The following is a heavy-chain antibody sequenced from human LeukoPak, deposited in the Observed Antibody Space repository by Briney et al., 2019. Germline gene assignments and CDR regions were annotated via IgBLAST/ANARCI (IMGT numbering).Heavy chain of an antibody. D-gene: IGHD6-19*01. CDR2: IYSGGST. J-gene: IGHJ4*02. CDR3: ARPTRDSGTLDY. V-gene: IGHV3-66*01. CDR1: GFTVSSNY. Sequence: GGSLRLSCAASGFTVSSNYMSWVHQAPGKGLEWVSVIYSGGSTYYADSVKGRFTISRDNSKNTLYLQMNSLRAEDTAVYYCARPTRDSGTLDYWGQGTLVTVSS.